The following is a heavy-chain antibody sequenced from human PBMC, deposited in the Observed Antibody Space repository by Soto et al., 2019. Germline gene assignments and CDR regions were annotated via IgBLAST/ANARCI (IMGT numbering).Heavy chain of an antibody. V-gene: IGHV1-69*13. Sequence: SVKVSCKASGGTFSSYAISWVRQAPGQGLEWMGGIIPIFGTANYAQKFQGRVTITADESTSTAYMELSSLRSEDTAVYYCASPVVVHILDAFDIWGQGTMVTVSS. D-gene: IGHD2-15*01. J-gene: IGHJ3*02. CDR2: IIPIFGTA. CDR1: GGTFSSYA. CDR3: ASPVVVHILDAFDI.